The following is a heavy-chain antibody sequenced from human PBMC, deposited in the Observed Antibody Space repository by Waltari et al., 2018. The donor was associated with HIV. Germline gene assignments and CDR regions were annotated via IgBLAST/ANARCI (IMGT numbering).Heavy chain of an antibody. CDR2: INHSGST. CDR1: GGSFSGYY. J-gene: IGHJ6*02. V-gene: IGHV4-34*01. D-gene: IGHD2-15*01. CDR3: ARGDIVVVVAATYYYYGMDV. Sequence: QVQLQQWGAGLLKPSETLSLTCAVYGGSFSGYYWSWIRQPPGKGLEWIGEINHSGSTNYNPSLKSRVTISVDTSKNQFSLKLSSVTAADTAVYYCARGDIVVVVAATYYYYGMDVWGQGTTVTVSS.